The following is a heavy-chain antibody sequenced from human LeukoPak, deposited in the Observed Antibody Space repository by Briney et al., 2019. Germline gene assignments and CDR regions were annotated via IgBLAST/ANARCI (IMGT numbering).Heavy chain of an antibody. Sequence: GRSLRLSCAASGFTFDDYAMHWVRQAPGKGLEWVSGISWNSGSIGYADSVKGRFTISRDNAKNSLYLQMNSLRAEDTALYYCAKESGSGPYYVDYWGQGTLVTVSS. D-gene: IGHD2-15*01. V-gene: IGHV3-9*01. CDR2: ISWNSGSI. J-gene: IGHJ4*02. CDR1: GFTFDDYA. CDR3: AKESGSGPYYVDY.